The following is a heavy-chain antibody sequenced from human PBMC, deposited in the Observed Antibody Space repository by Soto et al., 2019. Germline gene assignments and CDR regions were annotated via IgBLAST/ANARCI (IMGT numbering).Heavy chain of an antibody. J-gene: IGHJ4*02. D-gene: IGHD6-6*01. CDR3: ARDPPGGGGGSSSEVDY. V-gene: IGHV1-69*13. CDR1: GGTFSSYA. Sequence: SVKVSCKASGGTFSSYAISWVRQAPGQGLEWMGGIIPIFGTANYAQKFQGRVTITADESTSTAYMELSSLRSEDTAVYYCARDPPGGGGGSSSEVDYRGQGTLVTVSS. CDR2: IIPIFGTA.